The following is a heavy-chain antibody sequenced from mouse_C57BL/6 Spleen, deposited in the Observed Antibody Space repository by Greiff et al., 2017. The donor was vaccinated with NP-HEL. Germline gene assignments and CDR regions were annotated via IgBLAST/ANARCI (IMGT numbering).Heavy chain of an antibody. D-gene: IGHD1-1*01. CDR2: INPSSGYT. CDR1: GYTFTSYT. Sequence: QVQLQQSGAELARPGASVKMSCKASGYTFTSYTMHWVKQRPGQGLEWIGYINPSSGYTKYNQKFKDKATLTADKSSSTAYMQLSSLTSEDSAVYYCARGVVATWENAMDYWGQGTSVTVSS. V-gene: IGHV1-4*01. CDR3: ARGVVATWENAMDY. J-gene: IGHJ4*01.